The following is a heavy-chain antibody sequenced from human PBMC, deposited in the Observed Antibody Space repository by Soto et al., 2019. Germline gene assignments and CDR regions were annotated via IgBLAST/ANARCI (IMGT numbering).Heavy chain of an antibody. CDR3: ARNTSGRNFDP. V-gene: IGHV4-38-2*02. D-gene: IGHD6-19*01. CDR2: IYHSGST. CDR1: SSPINSRYY. J-gene: IGHJ5*02. Sequence: PSETLSLTCTVSSSPINSRYYWGWIRQTPGKGLEWVASIYHSGSTHYNPSLKSRATISVDTSNNQFSLRLSSVTAADTAIYYCARNTSGRNFDPWGQGTLVTVSS.